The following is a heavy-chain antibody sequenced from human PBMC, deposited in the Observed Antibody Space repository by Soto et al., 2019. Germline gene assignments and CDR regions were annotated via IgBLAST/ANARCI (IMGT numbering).Heavy chain of an antibody. CDR2: IDPSDSYT. CDR1: GYSFTSYW. CDR3: ARQPGLRYSAYYYYGMDV. D-gene: IGHD3-9*01. Sequence: GESLKISCKGSGYSFTSYWISWVRQIPGKGLEWMGRIDPSDSYTNYSPSFQGHVTISADKSISTAYLQWSSLKASDTAMYYCARQPGLRYSAYYYYGMDVWGQGTTVTVSS. V-gene: IGHV5-10-1*01. J-gene: IGHJ6*02.